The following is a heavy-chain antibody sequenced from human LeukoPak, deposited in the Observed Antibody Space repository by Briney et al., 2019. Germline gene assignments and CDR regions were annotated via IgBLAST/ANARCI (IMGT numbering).Heavy chain of an antibody. CDR2: VSGSGGIT. V-gene: IGHV3-23*01. CDR3: VGYSYGFSTNDY. Sequence: PGGSLRLSCAASGFTFTSYAMNWVRQAPGKGLEWVSTVSGSGGITYYADSVKDRLTISRDNSKNTLYLHMSSLRPEDTAVYYCVGYSYGFSTNDYWGQGTLVTVSS. J-gene: IGHJ4*02. CDR1: GFTFTSYA. D-gene: IGHD5-18*01.